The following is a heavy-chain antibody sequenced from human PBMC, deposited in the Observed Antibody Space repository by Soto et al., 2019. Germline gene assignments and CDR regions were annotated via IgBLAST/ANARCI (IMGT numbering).Heavy chain of an antibody. D-gene: IGHD6-13*01. Sequence: GGSLRLSRIASGFSLSNYAMSWVRQAPGKGLEWVSGISGSGVRTYYADSVKGRFTISRDNSKNTLYLQMNSLRAEDTAVHYCAKDDGSSWYVDYWGQGTLVTVSS. CDR3: AKDDGSSWYVDY. CDR2: ISGSGVRT. V-gene: IGHV3-23*01. J-gene: IGHJ4*02. CDR1: GFSLSNYA.